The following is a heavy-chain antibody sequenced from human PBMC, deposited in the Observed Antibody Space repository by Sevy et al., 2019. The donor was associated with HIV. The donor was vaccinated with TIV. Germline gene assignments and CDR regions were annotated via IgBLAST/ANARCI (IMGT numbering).Heavy chain of an antibody. CDR3: AKDGPIFGVVITSDDAFDI. CDR1: GFTFSSYA. V-gene: IGHV3-23*01. CDR2: ISGSGGST. Sequence: GGSLRLSCAASGFTFSSYAVSWVRQAPGKGLEWVSAISGSGGSTYYADSVKGRLTISRDNSKNTRYLQMNSLRAEDTAVYYCAKDGPIFGVVITSDDAFDIWGQGTMVTVSS. J-gene: IGHJ3*02. D-gene: IGHD3-3*01.